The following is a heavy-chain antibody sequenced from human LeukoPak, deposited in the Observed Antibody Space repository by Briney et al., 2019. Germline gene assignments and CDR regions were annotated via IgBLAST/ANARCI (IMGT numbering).Heavy chain of an antibody. Sequence: PGGSLRLSCAASGFTFSSYAMSWVRQAPGKGLEWVSAISGSGGSTYYADSVKGRFTISRDNSKNTLYLQMNSLRAEDTAVYYCAKGADIVVVPADPGARGYFDYWGQGTLVTVSS. V-gene: IGHV3-23*01. CDR3: AKGADIVVVPADPGARGYFDY. J-gene: IGHJ4*02. D-gene: IGHD2-2*01. CDR1: GFTFSSYA. CDR2: ISGSGGST.